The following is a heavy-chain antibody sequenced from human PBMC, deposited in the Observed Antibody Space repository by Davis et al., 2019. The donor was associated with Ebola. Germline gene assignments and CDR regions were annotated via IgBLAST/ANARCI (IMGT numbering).Heavy chain of an antibody. CDR2: ISGDGGST. CDR1: GFTFSSYG. Sequence: GGSLRLSCAASGFTFSSYGMHWVRQAPGKGLEWVSLISGDGGSTYYADSVKGRFTISRDNSKNTLYLQMNSLRAEDTAVYYCARASGYYYYYGMDVWGQGTTVTVSS. CDR3: ARASGYYYYYGMDV. D-gene: IGHD1-14*01. J-gene: IGHJ6*02. V-gene: IGHV3-NL1*01.